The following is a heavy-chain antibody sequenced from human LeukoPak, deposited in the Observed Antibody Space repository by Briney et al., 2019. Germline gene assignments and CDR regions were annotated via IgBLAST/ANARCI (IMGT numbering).Heavy chain of an antibody. D-gene: IGHD4-23*01. V-gene: IGHV4-61*01. CDR1: GVSVSSDSYY. J-gene: IGHJ4*02. CDR3: ARMVTSTYYFDY. CDR2: IYYSGST. Sequence: SETLSLTCTVSGVSVSSDSYYWSWLRQPPGKGLEWIGHIYYSGSTNYKPSLKSRVTISVDTSKNQFSLKVSSVTAADTAVYYCARMVTSTYYFDYWGQGTLVTVPS.